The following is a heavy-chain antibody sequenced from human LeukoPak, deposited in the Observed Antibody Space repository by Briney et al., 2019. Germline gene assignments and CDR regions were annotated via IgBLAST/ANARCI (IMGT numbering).Heavy chain of an antibody. V-gene: IGHV3-15*07. D-gene: IGHD5-24*01. CDR2: IRSKTDGGTT. CDR1: GFTFSNAW. J-gene: IGHJ4*02. CDR3: TTDGEMATNSFDH. Sequence: GGSLRLSCAASGFTFSNAWMNWVRQSPGKGLEWVGRIRSKTDGGTTYYAAPMKGRFTTSRDDLKNMLFLQMNSLQIEDTAVYYCTTDGEMATNSFDHWGQGTLVTVSS.